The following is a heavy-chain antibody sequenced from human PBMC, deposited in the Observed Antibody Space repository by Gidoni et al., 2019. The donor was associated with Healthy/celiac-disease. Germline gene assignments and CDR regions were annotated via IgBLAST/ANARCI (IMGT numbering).Heavy chain of an antibody. D-gene: IGHD6-13*01. V-gene: IGHV4-59*01. CDR2: IYYSGST. Sequence: QVQLQESGPGLVKPSETLSLTCTVSGRSISSYYWSWIRQPPGKGLEWIGYIYYSGSTNYNPSLKSRVTISVDTSKNQFSLKLSSVTAADTAVYYCAKETGIAAVVDYWGQGTLVTVSS. CDR3: AKETGIAAVVDY. J-gene: IGHJ4*02. CDR1: GRSISSYY.